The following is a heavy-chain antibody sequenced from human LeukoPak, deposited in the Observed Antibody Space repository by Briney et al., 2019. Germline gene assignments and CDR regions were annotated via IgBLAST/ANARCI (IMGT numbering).Heavy chain of an antibody. D-gene: IGHD4-11*01. CDR3: ARNPGSNYPEW. V-gene: IGHV4-4*02. CDR1: GFIFSSYSM. Sequence: AGGSLRLSCVASGFIFSSYSMNWVRQAPGKGLEWIGEIYHSGSTNYNPSLKSRVAISIDKSKNQFSLKLSSVTAADTAVYYCARNPGSNYPEWWGQGILVTVSS. J-gene: IGHJ4*02. CDR2: IYHSGST.